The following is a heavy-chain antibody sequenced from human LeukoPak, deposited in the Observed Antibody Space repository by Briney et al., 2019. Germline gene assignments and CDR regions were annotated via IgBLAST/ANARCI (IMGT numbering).Heavy chain of an antibody. D-gene: IGHD3-3*01. CDR3: ARSPGSVIIDPMAFDY. CDR2: IYYSGST. CDR1: GGSISSYY. J-gene: IGHJ4*02. Sequence: TSETLSLTCTVSGGSISSYYWSWIRQPPGKGLEWIGYIYYSGSTNYNPSLKSRVTISVDTSKNQFSLKLSSVTAADTAVYYCARSPGSVIIDPMAFDYWGQGTLVTVSS. V-gene: IGHV4-59*12.